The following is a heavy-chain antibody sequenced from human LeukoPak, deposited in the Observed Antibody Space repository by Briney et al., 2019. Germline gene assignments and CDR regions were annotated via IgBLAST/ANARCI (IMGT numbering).Heavy chain of an antibody. D-gene: IGHD3-22*01. J-gene: IGHJ4*02. V-gene: IGHV1-46*01. CDR1: GYTFTSYY. CDR3: ARLRLFPDYFDY. CDR2: INPSGGST. Sequence: ASVKVSCKASGYTFTSYYMHWVRQAPGQGLEWMGIINPSGGSTSYAQKFQGRVTMTRDMSTSTVYMELSSLRSEDTAVYYCARLRLFPDYFDYWGQGTLVTVSS.